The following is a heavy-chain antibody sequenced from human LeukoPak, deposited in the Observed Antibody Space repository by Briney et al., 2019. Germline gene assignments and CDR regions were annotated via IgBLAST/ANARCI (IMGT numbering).Heavy chain of an antibody. CDR2: INRDGSKI. CDR3: ARDSSPYCGDDCYFDAFDL. D-gene: IGHD2-21*02. Sequence: GGSLRLSCAASEFTLGSYWMTWVRQAPGKGLEWVANINRDGSKIHFVDSVKGRFTISRDNAKNFLYLQMNSLRAEDTAVYFCARDSSPYCGDDCYFDAFDLWGQGTMVTVSS. J-gene: IGHJ3*01. V-gene: IGHV3-7*03. CDR1: EFTLGSYW.